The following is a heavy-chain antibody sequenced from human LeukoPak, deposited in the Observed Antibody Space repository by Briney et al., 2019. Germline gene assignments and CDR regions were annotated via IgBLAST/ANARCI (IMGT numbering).Heavy chain of an antibody. V-gene: IGHV3-48*03. CDR1: GITFSSYG. Sequence: PGGSLRLSCAASGITFSSYGMSWVRQAPGKGLEWVSYISSSGSTIYYADSVKGRFTISRDNAKNSLYLQMNSLRAEDTAVYYCAELGITMIXGVXXKGTXVTISS. CDR3: AELGITMIXGV. J-gene: IGHJ6*03. CDR2: ISSSGSTI. D-gene: IGHD3-10*02.